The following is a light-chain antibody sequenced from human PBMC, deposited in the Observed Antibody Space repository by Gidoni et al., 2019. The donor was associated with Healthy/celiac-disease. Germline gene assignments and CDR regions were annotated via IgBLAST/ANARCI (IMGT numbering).Light chain of an antibody. J-gene: IGKJ4*01. CDR2: DAS. CDR3: QQRSNWPLT. Sequence: EIVLTQSPATLSLSPGERATLSCRASQSVSSYLAWYQQKPGQAPRLLIYDASNRATGIPARFRGRGSGTDFTLTISSLEPEVFAVYYCQQRSNWPLTFXGXTKVEIK. CDR1: QSVSSY. V-gene: IGKV3-11*01.